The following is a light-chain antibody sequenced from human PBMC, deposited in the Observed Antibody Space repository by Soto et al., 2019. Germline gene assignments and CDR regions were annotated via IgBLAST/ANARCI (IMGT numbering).Light chain of an antibody. J-gene: IGKJ1*01. CDR2: KAS. Sequence: DIQMTQSASTLSASVGDRVTITCRAGQPISSWLAWYQQKPGKAPKLLIYKASSLESGVPSRFSGTGSGTEFTLTISSLQPDDFATYYCQQYYSDSPWTFGQGTKVEIK. CDR1: QPISSW. CDR3: QQYYSDSPWT. V-gene: IGKV1-5*03.